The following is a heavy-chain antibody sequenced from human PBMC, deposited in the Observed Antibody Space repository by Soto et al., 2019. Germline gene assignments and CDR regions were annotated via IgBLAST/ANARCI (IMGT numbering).Heavy chain of an antibody. CDR2: INAGNGNT. V-gene: IGHV1-3*01. Sequence: QVQLVQSGAEVKKPGASVKVSCKASGYTFTSYAMHWVRQAPGQRLEWMGWINAGNGNTKYSQKFQGRVTITRDTSASTAYMELSSLRSDDTAVYYCARDESMVRGVMRPYFDYWGQGTLVTVSS. CDR3: ARDESMVRGVMRPYFDY. CDR1: GYTFTSYA. J-gene: IGHJ4*02. D-gene: IGHD3-10*01.